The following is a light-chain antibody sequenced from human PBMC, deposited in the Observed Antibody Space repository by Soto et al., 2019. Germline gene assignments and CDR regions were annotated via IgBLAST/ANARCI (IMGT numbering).Light chain of an antibody. Sequence: DIQMTQSPSSLSASVGDRVTIACQASQDIGNFLNWYQHKPGKAPKLVIYGASNLEAGVPPRFSGSGSGTDFTCTISRLHPEDVATYYCQHYDSLPLFGPGTKVDIK. CDR2: GAS. J-gene: IGKJ3*01. V-gene: IGKV1-33*01. CDR1: QDIGNF. CDR3: QHYDSLPL.